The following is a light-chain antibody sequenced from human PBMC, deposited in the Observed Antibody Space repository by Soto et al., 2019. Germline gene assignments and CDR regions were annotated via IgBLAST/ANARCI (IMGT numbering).Light chain of an antibody. Sequence: EIVLTQSPGTLSFSPGESATLSCRASQSIGSNYLAWYQQKPGQAPRLLIYGASNRATGIPDRFSGSGSGTDFTLTISRLVPEDFAVYYCQQYGSSGTFGQGTKVDIK. V-gene: IGKV3-20*01. CDR2: GAS. CDR1: QSIGSNY. J-gene: IGKJ1*01. CDR3: QQYGSSGT.